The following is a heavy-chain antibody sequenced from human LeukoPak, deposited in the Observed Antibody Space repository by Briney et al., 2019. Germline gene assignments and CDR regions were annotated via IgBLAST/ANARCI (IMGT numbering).Heavy chain of an antibody. V-gene: IGHV3-23*01. CDR2: IGGSGGDT. Sequence: AGGSLRLSCAASGFTFSSYAMSWVRQAPGKGLEWVSTIGGSGGDTYYADSVKGRFTISWDNSKNTLYLQMNSLRAEDTAVYYCANRIECTSCTGGGYWGQGTLVTVSS. CDR1: GFTFSSYA. CDR3: ANRIECTSCTGGGY. D-gene: IGHD2-2*01. J-gene: IGHJ4*02.